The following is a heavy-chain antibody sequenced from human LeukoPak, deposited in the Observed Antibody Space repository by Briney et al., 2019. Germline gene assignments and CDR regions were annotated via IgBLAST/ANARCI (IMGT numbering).Heavy chain of an antibody. V-gene: IGHV3-74*01. CDR2: INTDGSRT. CDR3: AKEIRRDAEYFQH. Sequence: PGGSLRLSCAASGFTFSTYWMHWVRQAPGKGLVWVSRINTDGSRTDSVEGRFTISRDNSKNTLYLQMNSLRAEDTAVYYCAKEIRRDAEYFQHWGQGTLVTVSS. J-gene: IGHJ1*01. D-gene: IGHD2-21*02. CDR1: GFTFSTYW.